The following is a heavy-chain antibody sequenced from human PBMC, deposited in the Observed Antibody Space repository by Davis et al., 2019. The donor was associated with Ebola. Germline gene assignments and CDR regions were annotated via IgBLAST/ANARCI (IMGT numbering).Heavy chain of an antibody. J-gene: IGHJ6*02. V-gene: IGHV1-2*02. CDR2: INPKSGGT. CDR1: GYSFSTFY. Sequence: ASVKVSCKASGYSFSTFYMHWVRQAPGQGLEWMGWINPKSGGTNYTQKFQDRVSMTRDTSISTAYMELSRLRSDDTAVYYCARGDIALVPARNYYYGMDVWGQGTTVTVSS. D-gene: IGHD2-2*01. CDR3: ARGDIALVPARNYYYGMDV.